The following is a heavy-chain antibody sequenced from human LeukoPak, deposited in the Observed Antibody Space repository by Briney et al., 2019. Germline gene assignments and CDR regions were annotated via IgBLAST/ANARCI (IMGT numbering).Heavy chain of an antibody. Sequence: GGSLRLSCAASGFTFSSYAMSWVRQAPGKGLEWVSAIGGSGGSTYYADSVKGRFTISRDNSKNTLYLQMNSLRAEDTAVYYCASLLGQWPGGNWGQGTLVTVSS. CDR2: IGGSGGST. V-gene: IGHV3-23*01. D-gene: IGHD6-19*01. J-gene: IGHJ4*02. CDR3: ASLLGQWPGGN. CDR1: GFTFSSYA.